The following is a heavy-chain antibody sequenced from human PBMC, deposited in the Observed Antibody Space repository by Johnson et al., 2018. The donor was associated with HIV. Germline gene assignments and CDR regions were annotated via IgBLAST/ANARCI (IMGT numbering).Heavy chain of an antibody. CDR1: GFTFDDYG. CDR3: ARKQWLEIPSDALDV. CDR2: INWNGGST. D-gene: IGHD6-19*01. V-gene: IGHV3-20*04. J-gene: IGHJ3*01. Sequence: VQLVESGGAVVRPGGSLRLSCAASGFTFDDYGMTWVRQAPGKGLEWVSGINWNGGSTGYADSVRGRFTISRDNAKNALYLQMNRLRAEDTAVSYCARKQWLEIPSDALDVWGQGTMVTVSS.